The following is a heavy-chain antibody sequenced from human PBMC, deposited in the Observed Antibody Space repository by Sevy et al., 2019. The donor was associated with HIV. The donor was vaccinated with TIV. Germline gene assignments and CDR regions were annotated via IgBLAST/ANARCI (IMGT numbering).Heavy chain of an antibody. J-gene: IGHJ4*02. D-gene: IGHD6-19*01. Sequence: ASVKVSCKASGYTFTGYYMHWVRQAPGQGLEWMGWINPNSGGTNYAQKFQGRVTMTRDTSISTAYMELSRLRSDDTAVYYCARSGANIAVAGTFDYWGQGTLVTVSS. CDR2: INPNSGGT. CDR1: GYTFTGYY. V-gene: IGHV1-2*02. CDR3: ARSGANIAVAGTFDY.